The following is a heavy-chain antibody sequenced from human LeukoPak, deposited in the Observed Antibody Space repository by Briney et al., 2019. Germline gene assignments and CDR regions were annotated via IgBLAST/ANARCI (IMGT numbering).Heavy chain of an antibody. V-gene: IGHV1-18*04. CDR1: GPGFSSFV. J-gene: IGHJ5*02. CDR3: ARGQVDTTMIIGGWFDH. Sequence: AASVEVSRKTYGPGFSSFVIAWVRQAPGQGLEWLGWISPYTGHTNYAPKFRGRVTMTTDTPTRTVYMDLRSLRSDDTAVYYCARGQVDTTMIIGGWFDHWGQGTLVIVSS. CDR2: ISPYTGHT. D-gene: IGHD5-18*01.